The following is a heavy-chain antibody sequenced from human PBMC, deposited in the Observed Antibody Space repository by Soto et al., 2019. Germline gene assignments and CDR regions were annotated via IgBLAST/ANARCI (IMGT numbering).Heavy chain of an antibody. CDR3: ARRPRDSNYYMDV. V-gene: IGHV1-69*02. CDR1: GGTFSSYT. Sequence: QVQLVQSGAEVKKPGSSVKVSCKASGGTFSSYTISWVRQAPGQGLKWMGRIIPILGIANYAQKFQGRVTITADKSTSTAYMEMSSLRSEDTAVYYCARRPRDSNYYMDVWGTGNTVTVSS. D-gene: IGHD4-4*01. J-gene: IGHJ6*03. CDR2: IIPILGIA.